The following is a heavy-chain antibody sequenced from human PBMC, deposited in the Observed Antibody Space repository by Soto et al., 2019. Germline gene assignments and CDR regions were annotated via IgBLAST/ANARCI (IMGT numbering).Heavy chain of an antibody. CDR3: ARGYCSFASWLLDF. CDR2: INTYNGDT. J-gene: IGHJ4*02. D-gene: IGHD2-2*01. CDR1: GYIFSSFG. V-gene: IGHV1-18*01. Sequence: HVQLVQSGDEVMKPGASVKVSCKASGYIFSSFGISWVRQVPGQGLEWMGWINTYNGDTNYAQKFQGRVTMTSATSTSTAYMGLKLLIPDDRAVYYCARGYCSFASWLLDFWGQGTVVTVPS.